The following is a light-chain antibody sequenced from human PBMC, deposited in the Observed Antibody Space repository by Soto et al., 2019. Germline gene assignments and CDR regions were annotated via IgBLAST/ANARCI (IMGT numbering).Light chain of an antibody. CDR2: TNN. V-gene: IGLV1-44*01. CDR3: ATWDDSRKGV. J-gene: IGLJ1*01. Sequence: QSALTQPPSASGTPGQRIIISCSGSTSNIESHSVNWFQQVPGTAPKLLIITNNQRPSGVPDRFSGSKSGASASLAISGLQSEDEVTYYCATWDDSRKGVFGTGTKVTAL. CDR1: TSNIESHS.